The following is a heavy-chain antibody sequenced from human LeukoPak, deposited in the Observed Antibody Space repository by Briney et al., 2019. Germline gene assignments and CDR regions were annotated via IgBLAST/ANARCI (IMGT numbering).Heavy chain of an antibody. V-gene: IGHV3-21*01. CDR1: GFTFSSYS. D-gene: IGHD1-1*01. CDR2: ISSGSSHI. J-gene: IGHJ4*02. CDR3: ARDERDFDY. Sequence: GGSLRLSCAASGFTFSSYSMNWVRQAPGKGLEWVSFISSGSSHIYYADSVKGRFTTSRDNAKNSLYLQMNSLRAEDTAVYYCARDERDFDYWGQGTLVTVSS.